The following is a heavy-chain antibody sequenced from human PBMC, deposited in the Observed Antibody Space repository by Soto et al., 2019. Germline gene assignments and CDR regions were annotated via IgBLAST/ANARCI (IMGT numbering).Heavy chain of an antibody. CDR1: GYTFTSYA. V-gene: IGHV1-3*01. Sequence: ASVKVSCKASGYTFTSYAMHWVRQAPGQRLEWMGWINAGNGNTKYSQKFQGRVTITRDTSASTAYMELSSLRSEDTAVYYCARGTRYCSGGSCSLSAFDIWGQGTMVTVSS. D-gene: IGHD2-15*01. CDR3: ARGTRYCSGGSCSLSAFDI. CDR2: INAGNGNT. J-gene: IGHJ3*02.